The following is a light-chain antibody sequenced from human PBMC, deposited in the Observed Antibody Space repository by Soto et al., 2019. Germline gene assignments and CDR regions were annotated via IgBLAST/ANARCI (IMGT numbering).Light chain of an antibody. V-gene: IGKV3-20*01. CDR3: QQYGAYPWT. CDR1: QSVSRN. Sequence: EIVMTQSPATLSVSPGERATLSCRASQSVSRNLAWYQQKPGQPPRLLIYDASTRATGVPDRFSGSGSGTDFTLTISRLEPEDFAVYYCQQYGAYPWTFGQGTKVDIK. J-gene: IGKJ1*01. CDR2: DAS.